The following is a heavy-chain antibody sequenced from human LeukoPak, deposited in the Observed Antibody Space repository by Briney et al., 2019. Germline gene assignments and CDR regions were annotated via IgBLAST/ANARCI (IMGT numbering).Heavy chain of an antibody. D-gene: IGHD5-18*01. CDR2: ISGSGGST. V-gene: IGHV3-23*01. CDR1: GFTFSSYA. J-gene: IGHJ4*02. Sequence: GGSLRLSCAASGFTFSSYAMSWVRQAPGKGLEWVSAISGSGGSTYYADSVKGRFTISRDNPKNTLYLQMNSLRAEDTAVYYCAKGEGIQLLFDYWGQGTLVTVSS. CDR3: AKGEGIQLLFDY.